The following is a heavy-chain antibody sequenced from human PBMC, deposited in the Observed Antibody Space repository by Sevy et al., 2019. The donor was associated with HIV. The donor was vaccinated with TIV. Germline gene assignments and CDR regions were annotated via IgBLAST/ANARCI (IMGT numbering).Heavy chain of an antibody. CDR2: ISSSGSTI. D-gene: IGHD5-12*01. Sequence: GGSLRLSCAASGFTFSTYSMNWVRQAPGKGLEWVSYISSSGSTIYYADSVKGRFTISRDKAKNSLYLQMNSLRDEDTAVYYCVREMATIGGKGVFDYWGQGTLVTVSS. CDR3: VREMATIGGKGVFDY. J-gene: IGHJ4*02. CDR1: GFTFSTYS. V-gene: IGHV3-48*02.